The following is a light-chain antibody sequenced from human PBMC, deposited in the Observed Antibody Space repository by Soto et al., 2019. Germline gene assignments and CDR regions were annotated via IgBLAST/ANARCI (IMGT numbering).Light chain of an antibody. CDR1: SSDVGSYNL. V-gene: IGLV2-23*01. Sequence: QSALTQPASVSGSPGQSITISCTGTSSDVGSYNLVSWYQQHPSKAPKPMIYEGSKRPSGVSNRLSGSKSDNTASLTISGLQAEDEADYYYCTYSGSSTPDVFGTGTKVTVL. CDR2: EGS. J-gene: IGLJ1*01. CDR3: CTYSGSSTPDV.